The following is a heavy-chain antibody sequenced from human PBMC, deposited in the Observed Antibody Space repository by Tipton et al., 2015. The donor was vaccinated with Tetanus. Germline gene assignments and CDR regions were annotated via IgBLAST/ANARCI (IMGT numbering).Heavy chain of an antibody. CDR3: ARSSLPAAIYY. CDR1: GGSISSGGYY. V-gene: IGHV4-31*02. J-gene: IGHJ4*02. Sequence: LRLSCTVSGGSISSGGYYWSWIRQHPGKGLEWIGYIYYSGSTYYNPSLKSRVTISVDTSKNQISLKLSSVTAADTAVYYCARSSLPAAIYYWGQGTLVTVSS. CDR2: IYYSGST. D-gene: IGHD2-2*01.